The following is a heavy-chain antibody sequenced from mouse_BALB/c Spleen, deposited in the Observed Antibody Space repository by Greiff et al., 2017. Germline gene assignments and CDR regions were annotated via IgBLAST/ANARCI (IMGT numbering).Heavy chain of an antibody. V-gene: IGHV5-17*02. Sequence: EVQGVESGGGLVQPGGSRKLSCAASGFTFSSFGMHWVRQAPEKGLEWVAYISSGSSTIYYADTVKGRFTISRDNPTNTLFLQMTSLRSEDTAMYYCARRGYVPYAMDYWGQGTSVTVSS. J-gene: IGHJ4*01. D-gene: IGHD2-14*01. CDR3: ARRGYVPYAMDY. CDR2: ISSGSSTI. CDR1: GFTFSSFG.